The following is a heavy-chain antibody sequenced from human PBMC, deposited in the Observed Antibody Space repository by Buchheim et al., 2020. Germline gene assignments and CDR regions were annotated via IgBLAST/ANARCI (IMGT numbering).Heavy chain of an antibody. J-gene: IGHJ4*02. CDR3: AREFGSSGYYDY. V-gene: IGHV4-61*02. Sequence: QVQLQESGPGLVKPSQTLSLTCTVSGGSISSGSYYWSWIRQPAGKGLEWIGRIYTSGSTNYNPSLKSRVTISVATSKNPFSLKLSSVTAADTAVYYCAREFGSSGYYDYWGQGTL. CDR1: GGSISSGSYY. CDR2: IYTSGST. D-gene: IGHD3-22*01.